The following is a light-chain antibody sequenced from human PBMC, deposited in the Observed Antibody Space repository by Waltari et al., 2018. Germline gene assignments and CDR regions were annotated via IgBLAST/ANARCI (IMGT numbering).Light chain of an antibody. CDR1: QSVSSN. V-gene: IGKV3-15*01. Sequence: EIVMTQSPATLSVSPGERATLSCRASQSVSSNLAWYQQKAGHAPRLLIYGASTRATCIPARVSGSGSGTEFTLTISSLQSEDFAVYYCQQYNNWPLTFGGGTKVEIK. J-gene: IGKJ4*01. CDR2: GAS. CDR3: QQYNNWPLT.